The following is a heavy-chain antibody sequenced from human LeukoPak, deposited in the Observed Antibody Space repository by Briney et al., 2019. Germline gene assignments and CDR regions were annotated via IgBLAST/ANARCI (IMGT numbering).Heavy chain of an antibody. CDR2: ISDSGTST. CDR3: AKDDYSDSSGYWDY. Sequence: GSLRISCATSGFSFSHYSMNWVRQASGEGPGGVSSISDSGTSTYYADSVKGRFTISRDNSKNTLFLSMNRLRADDTAVYFCAKDDYSDSSGYWDYWGQGVLVTVS. J-gene: IGHJ4*02. CDR1: GFSFSHYS. D-gene: IGHD3-22*01. V-gene: IGHV3-23*01.